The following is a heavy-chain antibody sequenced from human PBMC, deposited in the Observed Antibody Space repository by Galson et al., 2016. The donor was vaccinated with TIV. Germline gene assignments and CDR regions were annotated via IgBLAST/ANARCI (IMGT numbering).Heavy chain of an antibody. CDR2: IYYSGST. Sequence: ETLSLTCTVSGDSISNSYWSWIRQPPGKGLEWIGYIYYSGSTNYSPSLKSRVTISRDTSKNQFSLKLSSVTAADTAVYYCARQSGYGSSWFPYYFDYWGQGTLVTVSS. CDR3: ARQSGYGSSWFPYYFDY. D-gene: IGHD6-13*01. J-gene: IGHJ4*02. V-gene: IGHV4-59*08. CDR1: GDSISNSY.